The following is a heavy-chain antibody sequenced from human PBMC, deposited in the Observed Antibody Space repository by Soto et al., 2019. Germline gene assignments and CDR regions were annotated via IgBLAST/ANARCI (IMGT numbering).Heavy chain of an antibody. J-gene: IGHJ1*01. D-gene: IGHD3-22*01. CDR3: ARGSYYFDLRERGAEYFHH. CDR1: GFMFSSYA. CDR2: VWYDGTTN. Sequence: QVQLVESGGGVVLPGRSLTLSCAASGFMFSSYAMHWVRQVPGKGLEWVAVVWYDGTTNYYGDSEKGRFTISRDNSKNTLYLQINSLRDEDTAVYYCARGSYYFDLRERGAEYFHHWGQGTLVTVSS. V-gene: IGHV3-33*01.